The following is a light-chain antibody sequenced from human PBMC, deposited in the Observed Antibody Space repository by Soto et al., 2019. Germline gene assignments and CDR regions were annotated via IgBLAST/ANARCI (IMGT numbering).Light chain of an antibody. Sequence: EIVLTQSPGTLSLSPGERATLSCRASQSVTTSYLAWYQHKPGQAPRLLIYGASRRTTGIPDRFSGGGSGTDFTLTISRLEPEDFAVYYCQQYSSSPFTFGGGTKV. CDR3: QQYSSSPFT. CDR1: QSVTTSY. J-gene: IGKJ4*01. V-gene: IGKV3-20*01. CDR2: GAS.